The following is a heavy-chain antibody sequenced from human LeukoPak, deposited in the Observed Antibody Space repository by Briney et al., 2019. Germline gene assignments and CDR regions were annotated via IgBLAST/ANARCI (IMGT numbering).Heavy chain of an antibody. CDR2: INHSGST. CDR1: GGSFSGYY. CDR3: ARGGNSGLTY. V-gene: IGHV4-34*01. D-gene: IGHD5-12*01. Sequence: SETLSLTCAVYGGSFSGYYWGWIRQPPGKGLEWIGEINHSGSTNYNPSLKSRVTISVDTSKNQFSLKLSSVTAADTAVYYCARGGNSGLTYWGQGTLVTVSS. J-gene: IGHJ4*02.